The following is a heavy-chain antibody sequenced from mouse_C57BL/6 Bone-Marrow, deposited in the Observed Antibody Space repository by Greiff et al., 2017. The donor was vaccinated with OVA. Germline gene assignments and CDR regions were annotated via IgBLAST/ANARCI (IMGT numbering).Heavy chain of an antibody. CDR3: AREDSSGYPAWFAY. Sequence: EVKLEESGPGLVKPSQSLSLTCSVTGYSITSGYYWNWIRQFPGNKLEWMGYISYDGSNNYNPSLKNRISITRDTSKNQFFLKLNSVTTEDTATYYCAREDSSGYPAWFAYWGQGTLVTVSA. CDR1: GYSITSGYY. CDR2: ISYDGSN. D-gene: IGHD3-2*02. J-gene: IGHJ3*01. V-gene: IGHV3-6*01.